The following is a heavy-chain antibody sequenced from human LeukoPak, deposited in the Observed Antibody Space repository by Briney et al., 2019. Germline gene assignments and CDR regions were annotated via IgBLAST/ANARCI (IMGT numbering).Heavy chain of an antibody. Sequence: GGSLRLSCAASGFTFDDYGMIWVRHVPGKGLEWVSGINWNGGSTGYADSVKGRFSISRDNAENSLYLQMNSLRDEDTALYYCARDPSWELLDAFDIWGQGTMVTVSS. CDR3: ARDPSWELLDAFDI. CDR1: GFTFDDYG. J-gene: IGHJ3*02. D-gene: IGHD1-26*01. V-gene: IGHV3-20*04. CDR2: INWNGGST.